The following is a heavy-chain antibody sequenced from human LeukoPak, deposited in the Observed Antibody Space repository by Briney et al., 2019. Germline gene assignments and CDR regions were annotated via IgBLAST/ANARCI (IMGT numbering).Heavy chain of an antibody. CDR3: AKDEGRYYYDSSGYYAFDY. D-gene: IGHD3-22*01. J-gene: IGHJ4*02. Sequence: GGSLRLSCAASGFTFSSYAMSWVRQAPGKGLEWVSAISGSGGSTYYADSVKGRFTISRDNSKNTLYLQMNSLRAEDTAVYYCAKDEGRYYYDSSGYYAFDYWGQGTLATVSS. CDR1: GFTFSSYA. CDR2: ISGSGGST. V-gene: IGHV3-23*01.